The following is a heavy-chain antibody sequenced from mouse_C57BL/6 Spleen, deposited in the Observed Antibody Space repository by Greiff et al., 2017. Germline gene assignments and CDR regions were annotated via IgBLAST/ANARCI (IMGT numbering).Heavy chain of an antibody. CDR1: GFTFSDYY. V-gene: IGHV5-16*01. CDR3: ARDPGTYAMDY. CDR2: INYDGSST. Sequence: EVQRVESEGGLVQPGSSMKLSCTASGFTFSDYYMPWVRQVPEKGLEWVANINYDGSSTYYLDSLKSRFIISGDNTKNILYLQMSSLKSEDTATYYCARDPGTYAMDYWGQGTSVTVSS. D-gene: IGHD1-1*01. J-gene: IGHJ4*01.